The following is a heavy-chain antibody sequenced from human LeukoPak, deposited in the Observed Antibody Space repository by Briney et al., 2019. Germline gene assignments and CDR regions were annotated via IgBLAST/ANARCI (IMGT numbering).Heavy chain of an antibody. V-gene: IGHV3-74*01. Sequence: GGSLRLSCAASGFTFSSYWMHWVRQVPGKGLVWVSRINSDGSSTSYADSVRGRLTISRDNAKNTLYLQMNSLRAEDTAIYRCVAQGYCSGTSCLLEYWGQGTLVTVSS. D-gene: IGHD2-2*01. CDR3: VAQGYCSGTSCLLEY. CDR2: INSDGSST. J-gene: IGHJ4*02. CDR1: GFTFSSYW.